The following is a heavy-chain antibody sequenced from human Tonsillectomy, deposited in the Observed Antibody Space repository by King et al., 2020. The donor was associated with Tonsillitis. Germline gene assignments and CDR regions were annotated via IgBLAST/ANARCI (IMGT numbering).Heavy chain of an antibody. CDR1: GFTFSSYG. J-gene: IGHJ3*02. Sequence: VQLVESGGGVVQPGRSLRLSCAASGFTFSSYGMHWVRQAPGKGLEWVAVISYDGSNKYYADSVKGRFTISRDSSKNTLYLQMNSLRAEDTAVYYCAKEEPYCSGGSCYSGDAFDIWGQGTMVTVSS. CDR3: AKEEPYCSGGSCYSGDAFDI. V-gene: IGHV3-30*18. CDR2: ISYDGSNK. D-gene: IGHD2-15*01.